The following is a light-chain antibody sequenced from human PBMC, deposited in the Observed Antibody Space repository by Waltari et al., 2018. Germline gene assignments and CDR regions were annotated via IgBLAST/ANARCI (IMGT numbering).Light chain of an antibody. V-gene: IGKV3-15*01. CDR2: HAS. Sequence: TVVTQSQATLSVSPGERASLSCRTSQTIGLSLAWYQQKPGQAPRLLIYHASTRATGIPARFSGSGSESEFTLTISSLQSEDVAVYYCQQYNNWPPGTFGQGTRVEI. J-gene: IGKJ1*01. CDR1: QTIGLS. CDR3: QQYNNWPPGT.